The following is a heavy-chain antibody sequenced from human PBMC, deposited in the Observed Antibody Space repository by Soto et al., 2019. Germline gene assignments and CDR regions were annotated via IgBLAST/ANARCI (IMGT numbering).Heavy chain of an antibody. Sequence: EVQVLESGGGLVQPGGSLRLSCAASGFSFSTYAMSWVRQAPGKGLGWVSVISASGGSTYYADSVKGRFTISRDNSKNTLYLQMNSLRAGDTAVYYCARRANVYVWGSYDYWGQGTLVTVSS. CDR1: GFSFSTYA. J-gene: IGHJ4*02. CDR3: ARRANVYVWGSYDY. CDR2: ISASGGST. V-gene: IGHV3-23*01. D-gene: IGHD3-16*01.